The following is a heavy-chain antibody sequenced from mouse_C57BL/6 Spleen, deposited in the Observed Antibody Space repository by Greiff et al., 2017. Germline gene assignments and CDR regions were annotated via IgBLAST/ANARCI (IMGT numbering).Heavy chain of an antibody. Sequence: QVQLQQPGAELVRPGSSVKLSCKASGYTFTSYWMHWVKQRPIQGLEWIGNIDPSDSETHYNQKFKDKATLTVDKSSSTAYMQLSSLTSEDSAVYYCARSDYGSSSGFAYWGQGTLVTVSA. CDR1: GYTFTSYW. D-gene: IGHD1-1*01. J-gene: IGHJ3*01. V-gene: IGHV1-52*01. CDR3: ARSDYGSSSGFAY. CDR2: IDPSDSET.